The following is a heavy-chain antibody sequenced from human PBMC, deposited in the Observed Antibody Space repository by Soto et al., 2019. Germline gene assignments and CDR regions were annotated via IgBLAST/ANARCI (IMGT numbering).Heavy chain of an antibody. CDR3: ACVDHMGV. CDR1: GGSFSGYY. V-gene: IGHV4-34*01. CDR2: INHSGSA. D-gene: IGHD5-12*01. Sequence: SETLSLTCAVYGGSFSGYYWSWIRQPPGKGLGWIGEINHSGSANYNPSLKSRVTISVDTSRNQFSLKLSSVTAADTAVYYCACVDHMGVWGKGTTVTAP. J-gene: IGHJ6*03.